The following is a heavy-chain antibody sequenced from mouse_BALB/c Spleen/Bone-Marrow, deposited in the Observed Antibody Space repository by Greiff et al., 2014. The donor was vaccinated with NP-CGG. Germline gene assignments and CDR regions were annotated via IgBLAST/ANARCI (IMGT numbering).Heavy chain of an antibody. J-gene: IGHJ2*01. D-gene: IGHD2-3*01. Sequence: QVQLQQSVPQLVRPGASVKISCKASGYSFTSYWMHWVKQRPGQGLEWIGMIDPSDSETRLNQKFKDKATLTVDKSSSTAYMQLSSPTSEDSAVYYCARGDDGYYGDYWGQGTTLTVSS. CDR1: GYSFTSYW. CDR3: ARGDDGYYGDY. V-gene: IGHV1S126*01. CDR2: IDPSDSET.